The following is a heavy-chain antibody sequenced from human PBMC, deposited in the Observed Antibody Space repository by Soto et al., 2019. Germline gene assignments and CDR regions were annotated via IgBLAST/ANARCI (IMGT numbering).Heavy chain of an antibody. V-gene: IGHV4-59*12. D-gene: IGHD1-26*01. CDR2: IYYSGST. J-gene: IGHJ4*02. Sequence: ETLSLTCTVSGGSISSYYWSWIRQPPGKGLEWIGYIYYSGSTNYNPSLKSRVTISVDTSKNQISLRLRSVTAADTAVYYCARGGASYIDWFDYWGQGILVTVSS. CDR1: GGSISSYY. CDR3: ARGGASYIDWFDY.